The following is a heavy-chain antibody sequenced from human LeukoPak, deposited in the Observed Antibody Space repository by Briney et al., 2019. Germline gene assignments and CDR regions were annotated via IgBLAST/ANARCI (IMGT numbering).Heavy chain of an antibody. V-gene: IGHV3-21*01. Sequence: GSLRLTCVVSGFSVESNYLTWVRQAPGKGLEWVSSITSTGTYTFYADSVKGRFTISRDNSKNSLYLQMISLRAEDTAIYYCARDPYSGSYGDSYYYYMDVWGKGTTVTISS. D-gene: IGHD1-26*01. CDR1: GFSVESNY. CDR3: ARDPYSGSYGDSYYYYMDV. CDR2: ITSTGTYT. J-gene: IGHJ6*03.